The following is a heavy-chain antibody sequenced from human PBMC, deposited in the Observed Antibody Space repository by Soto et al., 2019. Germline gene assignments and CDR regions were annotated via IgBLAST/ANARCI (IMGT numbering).Heavy chain of an antibody. D-gene: IGHD3-16*02. V-gene: IGHV1-3*01. Sequence: ASVKVSCKASGYTFTSYAMHWVRQAPGQGLEWMGWINAGNGNTKYSQKFQGRVTITRDTSASTAYMELSSLRSEDTAVYYCARDRSPGPIDYWGQGTLVTVSS. CDR3: ARDRSPGPIDY. CDR2: INAGNGNT. CDR1: GYTFTSYA. J-gene: IGHJ4*02.